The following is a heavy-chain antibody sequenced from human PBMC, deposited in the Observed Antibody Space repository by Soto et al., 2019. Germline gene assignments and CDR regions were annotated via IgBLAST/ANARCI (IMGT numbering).Heavy chain of an antibody. CDR3: ASFRYFEWQGQLFDY. J-gene: IGHJ4*02. CDR1: GGSISSSSYY. CDR2: IYYSGST. Sequence: SETLSLACTVSGGSISSSSYYWGWIRQPPGKGLEWIGSIYYSGSTYYNPSLKSRVTISVDTSKNQFSLKLSSVTAADTAVYYCASFRYFEWQGQLFDYWGQRTLDTVSS. D-gene: IGHD3-9*01. V-gene: IGHV4-39*01.